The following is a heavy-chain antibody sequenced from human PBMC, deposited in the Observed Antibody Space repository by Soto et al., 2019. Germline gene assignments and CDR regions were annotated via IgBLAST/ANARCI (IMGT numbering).Heavy chain of an antibody. CDR3: ATDPGLMYSSSFFFDY. CDR1: GFTFTSSA. V-gene: IGHV1-58*02. CDR2: IVVGSGNT. D-gene: IGHD6-6*01. J-gene: IGHJ4*02. Sequence: SVKVSCKASGFTFTSSAMQWVRQARGQRLEWIGWIVVGSGNTNYAQKFQERVTITRDTSTSTAYMELSSLRSEDTAVYYCATDPGLMYSSSFFFDYWGQGTLVTVSS.